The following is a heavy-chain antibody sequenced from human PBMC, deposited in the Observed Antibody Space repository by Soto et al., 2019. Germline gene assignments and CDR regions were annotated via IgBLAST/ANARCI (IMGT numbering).Heavy chain of an antibody. V-gene: IGHV3-7*01. CDR2: IKSDGSER. CDR3: VRDYYYYVDV. CDR1: GFTFSTYF. J-gene: IGHJ6*03. Sequence: EVQLEESGGGLVQPGGSLRLSCAASGFTFSTYFMSWVRQAPGKGLEWVANIKSDGSERYYVDSMEGRFTISRDNAKNSLYLQMNSLRAEDTAVYYCVRDYYYYVDVWGKGTTVTVSS.